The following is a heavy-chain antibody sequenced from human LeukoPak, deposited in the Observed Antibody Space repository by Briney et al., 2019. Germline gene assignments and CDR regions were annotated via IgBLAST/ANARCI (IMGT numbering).Heavy chain of an antibody. D-gene: IGHD3-10*02. V-gene: IGHV4-39*01. CDR1: SGSISNSNYY. Sequence: SETLSLTCTVSSGSISNSNYYWGWIRQPPGKGLEWIGSIFYSGSTDYNPSLKSRVTISVDTSKNQFSLRLISVTAADTAVYYCARLFMSAVRALDIWGRGTMVTVSS. CDR2: IFYSGST. CDR3: ARLFMSAVRALDI. J-gene: IGHJ3*02.